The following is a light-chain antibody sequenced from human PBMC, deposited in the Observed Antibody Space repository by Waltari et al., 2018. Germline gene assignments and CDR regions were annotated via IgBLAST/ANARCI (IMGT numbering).Light chain of an antibody. V-gene: IGKV3-20*01. CDR1: QSVTRA. CDR2: GAS. Sequence: EIVLTQSPGTLSLSPGESATLSCRTSQSVTRALAWYQQKPGQAPRLLIYGASNRATGIPRRFSGSGSGTDFSLTISSLEPEDFAVYYCQHYLRLPVTFGQGTKVEVK. CDR3: QHYLRLPVT. J-gene: IGKJ1*01.